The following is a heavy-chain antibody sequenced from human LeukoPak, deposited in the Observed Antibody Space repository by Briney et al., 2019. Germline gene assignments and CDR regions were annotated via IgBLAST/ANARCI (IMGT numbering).Heavy chain of an antibody. CDR1: GGSISSYY. Sequence: PSETLSLTCTVSGGSISSYYWSWIRQPPGKGLEWIGYIYYSGSTNYNPSLKSRVTISVDTSKNQFSLKLSSVTAADTAVYYCARGRAAPRTDYWGQGTLVTVSS. J-gene: IGHJ4*02. D-gene: IGHD6-13*01. CDR2: IYYSGST. V-gene: IGHV4-59*01. CDR3: ARGRAAPRTDY.